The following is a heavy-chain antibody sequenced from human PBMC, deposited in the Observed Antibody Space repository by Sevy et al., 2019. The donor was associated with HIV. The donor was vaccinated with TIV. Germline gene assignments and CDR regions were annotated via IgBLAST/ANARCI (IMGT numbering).Heavy chain of an antibody. J-gene: IGHJ6*03. CDR1: GFSFSNYW. V-gene: IGHV3-7*01. CDR3: ARDTNYFYVDV. D-gene: IGHD1-1*01. Sequence: GGSLRLSCVVSGFSFSNYWMNWVRQAPGKGLEWVANIKPDGSVKSYVDSVKGRFTISRDNAKNSLSLQMNSLSAEDTAVYYCARDTNYFYVDVWGKRTTVTVSS. CDR2: IKPDGSVK.